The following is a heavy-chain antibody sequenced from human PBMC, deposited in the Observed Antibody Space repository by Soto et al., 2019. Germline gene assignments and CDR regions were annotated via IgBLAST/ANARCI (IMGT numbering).Heavy chain of an antibody. CDR1: GFTFSGYA. J-gene: IGHJ4*02. V-gene: IGHV3-23*01. CDR2: INGDGHRT. CDR3: AKRDYYDSSTFSPLFES. D-gene: IGHD3-22*01. Sequence: EVQLLESGGGLVQPGGSLRLSCTASGFTFSGYAMSWVRQSPGKELEWVAAINGDGHRTYYADSVEGRFTISRDNSKKTLSLQMNSLRTEDTAIYHCAKRDYYDSSTFSPLFESWGQGVRVTVSS.